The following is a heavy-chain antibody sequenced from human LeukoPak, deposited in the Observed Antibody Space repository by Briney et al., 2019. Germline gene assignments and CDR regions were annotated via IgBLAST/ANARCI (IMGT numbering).Heavy chain of an antibody. J-gene: IGHJ4*02. V-gene: IGHV4-61*02. CDR3: AGGGYGDPIDY. D-gene: IGHD4-17*01. Sequence: PSQTLSLTCTVSGGSISSGSYYWSWIRQPAGKGLEWIGRIYTSGSTNYNPSLKSRVTISVDTSKNQFSLKLSSVTAADTAVYYCAGGGYGDPIDYWGQGTLVTVSS. CDR2: IYTSGST. CDR1: GGSISSGSYY.